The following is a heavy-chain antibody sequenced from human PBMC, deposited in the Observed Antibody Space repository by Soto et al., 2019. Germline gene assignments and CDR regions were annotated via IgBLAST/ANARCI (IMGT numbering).Heavy chain of an antibody. V-gene: IGHV3-23*01. CDR1: GFTFSSYA. Sequence: GGFLRLSCAASGFTFSSYAMSWVRQAPGKGLEWVSAISGSGGSTYYADSVKGRFTISRDNSKNTLYLQMNSLRAEDTAVYYCAKDIGYCSGGSCYSLDPPFDYWGQGTLVTVSS. CDR2: ISGSGGST. J-gene: IGHJ4*02. CDR3: AKDIGYCSGGSCYSLDPPFDY. D-gene: IGHD2-15*01.